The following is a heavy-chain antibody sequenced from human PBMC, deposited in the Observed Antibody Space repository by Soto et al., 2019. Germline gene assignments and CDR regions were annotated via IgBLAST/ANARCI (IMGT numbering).Heavy chain of an antibody. CDR1: GLTSSGIE. J-gene: IGHJ4*02. CDR3: ARGTYRSKTDFDY. D-gene: IGHD6-13*01. Sequence: ELRLVESGGGFLQPGGALRLSCLFSGLTSSGIELNWVRQAPGKGLEWVSYISASGDTVEYADSVRGRFTISRDNAKESLFLQMSALRVDDTAVYYCARGTYRSKTDFDYWGQGTLVTVSS. CDR2: ISASGDTV. V-gene: IGHV3-48*03.